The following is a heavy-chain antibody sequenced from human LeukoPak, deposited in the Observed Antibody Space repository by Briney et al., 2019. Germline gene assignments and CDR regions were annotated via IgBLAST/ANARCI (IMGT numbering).Heavy chain of an antibody. J-gene: IGHJ4*02. CDR1: GFTFSGSA. CDR2: IRSKANSYAT. V-gene: IGHV3-73*01. CDR3: TSDSGSYSSHYFDY. D-gene: IGHD1-26*01. Sequence: GGSLRLSCAASGFTFSGSAMHWVRQASGKGLEGGGRIRSKANSYATAYAASVKGRFTISRDDSKNTAYLQMNSLKTEDTAVYYCTSDSGSYSSHYFDYWGQGTLVTVSS.